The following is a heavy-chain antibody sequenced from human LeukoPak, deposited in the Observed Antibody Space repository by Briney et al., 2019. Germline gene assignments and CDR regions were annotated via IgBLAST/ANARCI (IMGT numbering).Heavy chain of an antibody. J-gene: IGHJ4*02. D-gene: IGHD4-17*01. V-gene: IGHV3-7*02. CDR3: AITGGPTVTAFDL. CDR1: GFIFRNYW. CDR2: INHDGGDK. Sequence: GGSLRLSCVASGFIFRNYWMSWVRQAPGKGLEWVANINHDGGDKNYVDSVKGRFTISRDDAKSSLYLQMNSLRVEDTAVYYCAITGGPTVTAFDLWGQGILVTVSS.